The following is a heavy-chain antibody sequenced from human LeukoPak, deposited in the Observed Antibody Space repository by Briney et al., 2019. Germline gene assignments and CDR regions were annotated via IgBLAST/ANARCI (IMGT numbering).Heavy chain of an antibody. V-gene: IGHV4-30-4*01. D-gene: IGHD1-26*01. CDR2: IYYSGST. CDR1: GGSISSGDYY. J-gene: IGHJ3*02. Sequence: SQTLSLTCTVSGGSISSGDYYWSWIRQPPGKGLEWIGYIYYSGSTYYNPSLKSRVTISVDTSKNQFSLKLSSVTAADTAVYYCARQGIVGATDAFDIWGQGTMVTVSS. CDR3: ARQGIVGATDAFDI.